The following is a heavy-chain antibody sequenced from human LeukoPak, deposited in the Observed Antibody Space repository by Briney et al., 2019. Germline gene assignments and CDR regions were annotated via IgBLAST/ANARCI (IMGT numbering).Heavy chain of an antibody. CDR3: TRAPLGGAGPFDF. D-gene: IGHD6-13*01. V-gene: IGHV3-33*01. CDR2: VWDAGTNT. Sequence: PGGSLRLSCTTSGFTFSNYAMHWVRQAPDKGLEWVAAVWDAGTNTHYAGSVMGRVTISRDNSKKTVYLQMSSLRAEDTAVYYCTRAPLGGAGPFDFWGQGTLVTVSS. CDR1: GFTFSNYA. J-gene: IGHJ4*02.